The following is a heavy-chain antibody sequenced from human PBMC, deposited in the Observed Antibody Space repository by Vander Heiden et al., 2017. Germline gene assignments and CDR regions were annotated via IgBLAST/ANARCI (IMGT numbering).Heavy chain of an antibody. Sequence: QVQLQESGPGLVKPSQTLSLTCTVSGGSISSGGYYWSWIRQHPGKGLEWIGYIYYSGSTYYNPSLKSRVTISVDTSKNQFSLKLSSVTAADTAVYYCARDFHSIYGSGSYVWFDPWGQGTLGTVAA. CDR1: GGSISSGGYY. D-gene: IGHD3-10*01. CDR2: IYYSGST. J-gene: IGHJ5*02. V-gene: IGHV4-31*03. CDR3: ARDFHSIYGSGSYVWFDP.